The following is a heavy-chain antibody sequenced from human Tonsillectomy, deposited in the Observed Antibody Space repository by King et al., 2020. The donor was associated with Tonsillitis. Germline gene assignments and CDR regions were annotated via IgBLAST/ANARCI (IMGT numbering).Heavy chain of an antibody. Sequence: VQLVQSGAEVKKPGASVKVSCKASGYTFTGYYMHWVRQAPGQGLEWMGWINPNSGGTNYAQKFQGRVTMTRDTSISTAYMALSRLRSDDTAVYYCARDGIFREYIGFIDPWGPGTPVTISS. CDR3: ARDGIFREYIGFIDP. D-gene: IGHD1-26*01. J-gene: IGHJ5*02. CDR2: INPNSGGT. V-gene: IGHV1-2*02. CDR1: GYTFTGYY.